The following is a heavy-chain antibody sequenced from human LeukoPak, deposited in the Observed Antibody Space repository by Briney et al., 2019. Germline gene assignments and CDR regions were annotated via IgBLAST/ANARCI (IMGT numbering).Heavy chain of an antibody. J-gene: IGHJ4*02. V-gene: IGHV4-31*03. D-gene: IGHD3-22*01. Sequence: SETLSLTCTVSGVSISSGGYYWSWIRQHPGKGLEWIGYIYYSGSTYYNPSLKSRVTISVDTSKNQFSLKLSSVTAADTAVYYCARARPGGVYDSSGIAFDYWGQGTLVTVSS. CDR3: ARARPGGVYDSSGIAFDY. CDR1: GVSISSGGYY. CDR2: IYYSGST.